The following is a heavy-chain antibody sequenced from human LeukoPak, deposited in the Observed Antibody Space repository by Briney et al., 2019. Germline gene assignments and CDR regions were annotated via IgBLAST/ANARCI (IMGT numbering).Heavy chain of an antibody. D-gene: IGHD3-10*01. Sequence: GASVKVSCKASGGTFSSYAISWVRQAPGQGLEWMGGIIPIFGTANYAQKFQGRVTITADKSTSTAYMELSSLRSEDTAVYYCAREPDAGSYVDYWGQGTLVTVSS. J-gene: IGHJ4*02. CDR1: GGTFSSYA. CDR3: AREPDAGSYVDY. V-gene: IGHV1-69*06. CDR2: IIPIFGTA.